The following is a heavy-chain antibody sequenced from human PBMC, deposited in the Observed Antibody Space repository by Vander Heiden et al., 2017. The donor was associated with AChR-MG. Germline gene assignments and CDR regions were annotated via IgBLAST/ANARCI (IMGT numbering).Heavy chain of an antibody. D-gene: IGHD6-19*01. CDR3: AKGFLVAGSSYYFDY. V-gene: IGHV3-23*01. J-gene: IGHJ4*02. CDR2: ISGSGGST. Sequence: VQLLESGGGLVQPGGSLRLACAASGFTFSSYAINWVRQAAGKGLEWVSAISGSGGSTHYADSVKGRFTISRDNSKNTLYLQMNSLRAEDTAIYYCAKGFLVAGSSYYFDYWGQGTLVTVSS. CDR1: GFTFSSYA.